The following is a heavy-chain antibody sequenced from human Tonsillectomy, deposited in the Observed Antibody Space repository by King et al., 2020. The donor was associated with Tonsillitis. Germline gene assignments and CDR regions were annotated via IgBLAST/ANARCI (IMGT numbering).Heavy chain of an antibody. J-gene: IGHJ2*01. CDR3: ARHGTAAYWYFDL. Sequence: QLVQSGAEVKKPGSSVKVSCKASGGTFSSYAISWVRQAPGQGLEWMGRIIPILGIANYAQKFQGRVTITADKSTSTAYMELSSLRSEDTAVYYCARHGTAAYWYFDLWGRGTLVTVSS. CDR2: IIPILGIA. D-gene: IGHD1-1*01. V-gene: IGHV1-69*04. CDR1: GGTFSSYA.